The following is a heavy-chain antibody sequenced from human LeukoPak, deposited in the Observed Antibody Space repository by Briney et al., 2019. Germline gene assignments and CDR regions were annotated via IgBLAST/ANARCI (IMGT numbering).Heavy chain of an antibody. CDR3: ARAGDYGSGSSKVFY. J-gene: IGHJ4*02. V-gene: IGHV3-23*01. CDR1: GFTLNIYA. Sequence: GGSLRLSCAASGFTLNIYAMTWVRQAPGKGLEWVSAIGGSGGSTYYADSVKGRFTISRDNSKNTLYLQMNSLRAEDTAVYYCARAGDYGSGSSKVFYWGQGTLVTVSS. D-gene: IGHD3-10*01. CDR2: IGGSGGST.